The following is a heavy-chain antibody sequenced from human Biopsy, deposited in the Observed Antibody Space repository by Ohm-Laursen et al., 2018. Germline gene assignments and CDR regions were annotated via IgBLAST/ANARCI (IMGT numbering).Heavy chain of an antibody. Sequence: SRRLSYAASGFTYTTFAMSWVRQAPGKGPEWVSTISANGATSYYADSVKGRFTISRDNSKNTLYLQMNSVRADDTAIYYCAKGGSITIFGVVINNCFDPWGQGTRVTVSS. CDR1: GFTYTTFA. J-gene: IGHJ5*02. CDR2: ISANGATS. V-gene: IGHV3-23*01. D-gene: IGHD3-3*01. CDR3: AKGGSITIFGVVINNCFDP.